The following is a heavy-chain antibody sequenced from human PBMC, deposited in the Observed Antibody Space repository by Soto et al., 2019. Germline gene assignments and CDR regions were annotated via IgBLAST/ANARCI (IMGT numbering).Heavy chain of an antibody. Sequence: GGSLRLSCAASGFSFSNYWISWVRQAPGKGLEWVANVRRDGRDEYYGDSVRGRFTISRDNAKNSVYLQMDSLRAEDTAVYYCASLDSMAAARGYWGQGTQVTVSS. CDR1: GFSFSNYW. V-gene: IGHV3-7*03. J-gene: IGHJ4*02. D-gene: IGHD6-6*01. CDR3: ASLDSMAAARGY. CDR2: VRRDGRDE.